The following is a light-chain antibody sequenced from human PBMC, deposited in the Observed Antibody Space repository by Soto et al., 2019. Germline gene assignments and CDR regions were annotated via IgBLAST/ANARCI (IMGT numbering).Light chain of an antibody. CDR1: SSDVGGYNY. Sequence: QSALTQPASVSGSPGQSITISCTGTSSDVGGYNYVSWYQHHPGKVPQLMIYDVSNRPSGVSNRFSGSKSGNTASLTISGLQAEDEADYYCCSYTSSNTYVFGTGTKLTVL. CDR2: DVS. J-gene: IGLJ1*01. V-gene: IGLV2-14*03. CDR3: CSYTSSNTYV.